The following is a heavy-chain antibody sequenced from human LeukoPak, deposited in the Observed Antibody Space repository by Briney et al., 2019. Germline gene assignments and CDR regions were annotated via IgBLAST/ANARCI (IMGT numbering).Heavy chain of an antibody. CDR3: ARGDSVVVPAATKFDP. D-gene: IGHD2-2*01. CDR2: IQQDGSEK. J-gene: IGHJ5*02. V-gene: IGHV3-7*01. Sequence: GGSLRLSCAASGFTFSSYWMSWVRQAPGKGLEWVANIQQDGSEKYYVDSVKGRFTISRDNAKNSLYLQMNSLRAEDTAVYYCARGDSVVVPAATKFDPWGQGTLVTVSS. CDR1: GFTFSSYW.